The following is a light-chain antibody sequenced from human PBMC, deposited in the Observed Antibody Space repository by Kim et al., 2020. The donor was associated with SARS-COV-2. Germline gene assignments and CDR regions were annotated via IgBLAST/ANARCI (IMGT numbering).Light chain of an antibody. V-gene: IGLV2-8*01. CDR2: EVS. CDR3: SSYAGSNNPYV. J-gene: IGLJ1*01. Sequence: QSVAISCTGASSDVGGHNYVSWYQQYPGKAPKLMIYEVSKRPSGVPDRFSGSKSGNTASLTVSGLQAEDEADYYCSSYAGSNNPYVFGTGTKVTVL. CDR1: SSDVGGHNY.